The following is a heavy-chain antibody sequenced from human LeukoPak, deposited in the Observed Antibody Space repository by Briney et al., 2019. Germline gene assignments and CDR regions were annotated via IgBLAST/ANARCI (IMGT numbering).Heavy chain of an antibody. J-gene: IGHJ4*02. Sequence: ASVKVSCKASGYTFTSYDINWVRQATGQGLEWMGWMNPNSGNTGYAQKFQGRVTMTRNTSISTAYMELSSLRSEDTAVYYCARGKANENYVWGSYRWGQGTLVTVSS. CDR1: GYTFTSYD. V-gene: IGHV1-8*01. CDR2: MNPNSGNT. CDR3: ARGKANENYVWGSYR. D-gene: IGHD3-16*02.